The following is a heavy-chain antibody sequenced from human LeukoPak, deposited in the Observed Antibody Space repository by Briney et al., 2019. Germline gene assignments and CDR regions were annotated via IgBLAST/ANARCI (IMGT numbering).Heavy chain of an antibody. J-gene: IGHJ5*02. Sequence: SETLSLTCTVSGGSISSSSYYWGWIRQPPGKGLEWIGSIYYSGSTYYNPSLKSRVTISVDTSKNQFSLKLSSVTAADTAVYYSARVSLTRRPINWFDPWGQGTLVTVSS. D-gene: IGHD2-21*01. V-gene: IGHV4-39*07. CDR1: GGSISSSSYY. CDR2: IYYSGST. CDR3: ARVSLTRRPINWFDP.